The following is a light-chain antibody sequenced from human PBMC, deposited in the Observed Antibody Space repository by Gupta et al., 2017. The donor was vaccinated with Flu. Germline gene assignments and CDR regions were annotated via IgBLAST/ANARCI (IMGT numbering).Light chain of an antibody. J-gene: IGKJ2*01. CDR2: KAS. CDR3: HQYNSYSPET. V-gene: IGKV1-5*03. CDR1: QSINNW. Sequence: STLSASVGDRVTSTCRASQSINNWLAWYQQKPGKAPKLLIYKASSLQSGVPSRFSGSGSGTEFSLTISSLQPDDFAIYYCHQYNSYSPETFGQGTKLEIK.